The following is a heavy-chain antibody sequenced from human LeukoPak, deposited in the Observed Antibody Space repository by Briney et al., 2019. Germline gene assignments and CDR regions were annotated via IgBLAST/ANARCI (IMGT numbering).Heavy chain of an antibody. J-gene: IGHJ6*03. Sequence: PGGSLRLSCAASGFTFSSYRMNWVRQAPGKGLEWVSSISSSSSYIYYADSVKGRFTISRDNAKNSLFLHMNSLRAEDTAVYYCTRDVRLRHKYYYMDVWGKGTTVTVSS. D-gene: IGHD4-17*01. CDR1: GFTFSSYR. CDR2: ISSSSSYI. CDR3: TRDVRLRHKYYYMDV. V-gene: IGHV3-21*01.